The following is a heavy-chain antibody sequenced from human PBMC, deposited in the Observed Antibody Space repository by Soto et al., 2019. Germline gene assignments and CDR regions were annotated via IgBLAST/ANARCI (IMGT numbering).Heavy chain of an antibody. D-gene: IGHD3-10*01. Sequence: QITLKESGPTLVKPTQTLTLTCTFSGFSLSTSGVGVGWIRQPPGKALEWLALIYWDDDKRYSPSLKSRLTITHDNSTNQVVLTMTTLDPVDTATYYSALTYYGSGSYYTVRWFDPWGQGTLVNVSS. J-gene: IGHJ5*02. CDR2: IYWDDDK. V-gene: IGHV2-5*02. CDR3: ALTYYGSGSYYTVRWFDP. CDR1: GFSLSTSGVG.